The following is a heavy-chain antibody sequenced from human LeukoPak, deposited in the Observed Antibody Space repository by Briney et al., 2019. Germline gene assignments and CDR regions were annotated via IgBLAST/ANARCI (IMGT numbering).Heavy chain of an antibody. Sequence: GGSLRLSCVGSGFTFTSYWMTWVRQAPGKGLEWVANIKQDGSEKNYVDSVKGRFTISRDNAKNSLYLQMNSLRAEDTAVYYCARGMDVRGQGTTVTVSS. V-gene: IGHV3-7*01. CDR3: ARGMDV. CDR2: IKQDGSEK. CDR1: GFTFTSYW. J-gene: IGHJ6*02.